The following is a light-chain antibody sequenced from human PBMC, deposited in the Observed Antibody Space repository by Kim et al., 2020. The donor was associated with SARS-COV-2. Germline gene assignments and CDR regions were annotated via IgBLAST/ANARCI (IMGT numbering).Light chain of an antibody. CDR2: GAS. J-gene: IGKJ2*02. CDR1: QTVSSNY. CDR3: QQYGSSPCT. Sequence: LSPGERATLSCRASQTVSSNYLAWYQQKPGQAPSLLIYGASSRATGIPDRFSGSGSGTDFTLTISRLEPEDFAVYYCQQYGSSPCTFGQGTKLEIK. V-gene: IGKV3-20*01.